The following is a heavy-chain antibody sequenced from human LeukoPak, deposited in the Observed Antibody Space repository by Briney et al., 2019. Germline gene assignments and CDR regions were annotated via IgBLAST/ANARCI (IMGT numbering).Heavy chain of an antibody. Sequence: PSETLSLTCTVGGGSLSGHYWGWIRQPPGKGLELVGLIYYTGPTFYNPSLNSRVTITLDTSRNQFSLRLTSVIAADTAVYYCARFSWGCSTASCYLTNWGQGALVTVSS. V-gene: IGHV4-59*11. CDR2: IYYTGPT. CDR1: GGSLSGHY. J-gene: IGHJ4*02. CDR3: ARFSWGCSTASCYLTN. D-gene: IGHD2-2*01.